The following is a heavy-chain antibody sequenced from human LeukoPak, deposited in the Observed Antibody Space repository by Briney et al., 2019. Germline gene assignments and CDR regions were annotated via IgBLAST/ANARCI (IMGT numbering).Heavy chain of an antibody. V-gene: IGHV1-46*01. D-gene: IGHD2-2*01. CDR1: GYTFTSYY. CDR3: ARAGCSSTSCYYYYYYYMDV. J-gene: IGHJ6*03. CDR2: INPSGGST. Sequence: ASVKVSCKASGYTFTSYYMHWVRQAPGQGLEWMGIINPSGGSTSYAQKFQGRVTMTRDTSTSTVYMELSSLRSEDTAVYYCARAGCSSTSCYYYYYYYMDVWGKGTTVTISS.